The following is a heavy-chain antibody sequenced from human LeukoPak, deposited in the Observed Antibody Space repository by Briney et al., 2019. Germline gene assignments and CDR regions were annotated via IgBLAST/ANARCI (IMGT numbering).Heavy chain of an antibody. V-gene: IGHV3-73*01. Sequence: GGSLKLSCAASGFTFSGSAMHWVRQASGKGLEWVGRIRSKANSYATAYAASVKGRFTISRDDSKNTAYLQMNSLKTEDTAVYYCTRRSGYGDLEDYWGQGTLVTVSS. J-gene: IGHJ4*02. CDR2: IRSKANSYAT. D-gene: IGHD4-17*01. CDR3: TRRSGYGDLEDY. CDR1: GFTFSGSA.